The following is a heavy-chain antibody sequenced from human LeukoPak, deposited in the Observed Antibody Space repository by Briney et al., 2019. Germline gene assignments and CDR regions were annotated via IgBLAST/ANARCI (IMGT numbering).Heavy chain of an antibody. CDR3: AREEQWLVGYFDY. D-gene: IGHD6-19*01. CDR2: IYYSGST. V-gene: IGHV4-59*01. CDR1: GGSISSYY. Sequence: SETLSLTCTVSGGSISSYYWSWIRQPPGKGLELNGYIYYSGSTNYDPSLKSRVTISVDTSKNQFSLKLSSVTAADTAVYYCAREEQWLVGYFDYWGQGTLVTVSS. J-gene: IGHJ4*02.